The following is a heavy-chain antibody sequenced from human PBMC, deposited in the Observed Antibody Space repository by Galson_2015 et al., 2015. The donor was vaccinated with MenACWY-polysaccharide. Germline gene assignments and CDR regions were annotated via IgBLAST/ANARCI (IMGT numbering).Heavy chain of an antibody. D-gene: IGHD3-16*01. Sequence: SLRLSCAAPGATFSSYAFSWVRQAPGKGLEWVATISGSGRSTFYADSVQGRFILSRDNPKNTLQLQMNSLRAEDTAVYYCAKDLGGGSEY. V-gene: IGHV3-23*01. CDR2: ISGSGRST. J-gene: IGHJ1*01. CDR1: GATFSSYA. CDR3: AKDLGGGSEY.